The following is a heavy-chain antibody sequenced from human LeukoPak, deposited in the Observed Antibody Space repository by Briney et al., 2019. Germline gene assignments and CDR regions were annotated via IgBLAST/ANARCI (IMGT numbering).Heavy chain of an antibody. Sequence: GGSLRLSCAASGFIFSTYSMDWVRQAPGKGLEWVSYISSTDSTIYYADSVQGRFTISRDNAKNSLYLQMNSLRAEDTAVYYCARARNAYYYGMDVWGQGTTVTVSS. CDR3: ARARNAYYYGMDV. CDR1: GFIFSTYS. CDR2: ISSTDSTI. J-gene: IGHJ6*02. D-gene: IGHD2-8*01. V-gene: IGHV3-48*01.